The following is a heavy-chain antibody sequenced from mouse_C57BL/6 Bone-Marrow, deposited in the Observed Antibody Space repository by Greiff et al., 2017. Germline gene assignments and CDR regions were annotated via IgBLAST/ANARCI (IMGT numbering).Heavy chain of an antibody. D-gene: IGHD2-4*01. CDR1: GYTFTSYW. CDR2: IYPGSGST. CDR3: ARGDYDLYYFDY. V-gene: IGHV1-55*01. Sequence: QVQLKQPGAELVKPGASVKMSCKASGYTFTSYWITWVKQRPGQGLEWIGDIYPGSGSTNYNEKFKSKATLTVDTSSSTAYMQLSSLTSEDSAVYNCARGDYDLYYFDYWGQGTTLTVSS. J-gene: IGHJ2*01.